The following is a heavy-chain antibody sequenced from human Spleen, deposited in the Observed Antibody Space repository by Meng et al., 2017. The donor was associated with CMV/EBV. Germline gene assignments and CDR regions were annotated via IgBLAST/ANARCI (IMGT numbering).Heavy chain of an antibody. D-gene: IGHD1-7*01. CDR2: IYHSGNS. J-gene: IGHJ4*02. Sequence: SKTLSLTCTVSGGSISSGGYYWSWIRQHPGKGLEWIGYIYHSGNSYYNPSLKSRISISVDTSKNQLSLKLTSVTAADTAVYFCARSNWNYDFALDFWGQGTLVTVSS. CDR3: ARSNWNYDFALDF. V-gene: IGHV4-31*03. CDR1: GGSISSGGYY.